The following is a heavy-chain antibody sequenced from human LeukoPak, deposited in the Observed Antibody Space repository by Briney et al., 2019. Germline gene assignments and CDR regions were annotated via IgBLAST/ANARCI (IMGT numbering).Heavy chain of an antibody. Sequence: SQTLSLTCTVSDGSISSGSYYWSWIRQPAGKGLEWIGRLYSSGSTNYNPSLKSRVTISVDTSKNQFSLKLTSVTAADTAVYYCARCSGGSCYWFDPWGQGTLVTVSS. CDR1: DGSISSGSYY. CDR3: ARCSGGSCYWFDP. J-gene: IGHJ5*02. V-gene: IGHV4-61*02. CDR2: LYSSGST. D-gene: IGHD2-15*01.